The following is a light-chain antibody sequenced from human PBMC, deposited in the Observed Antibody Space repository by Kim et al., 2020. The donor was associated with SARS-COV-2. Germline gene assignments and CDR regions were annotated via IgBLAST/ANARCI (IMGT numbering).Light chain of an antibody. CDR1: QSVSSN. Sequence: EIVLTQSPATLSVSPGQRATLSCRASQSVSSNLVWYQHRPGQAPRVLIHAASTRATGIPARFSGSGSGTEFTLTISSLQTEDFAVYYCQQYNNLVGFGQGTKVDIK. V-gene: IGKV3-15*01. CDR3: QQYNNLVG. J-gene: IGKJ1*01. CDR2: AAS.